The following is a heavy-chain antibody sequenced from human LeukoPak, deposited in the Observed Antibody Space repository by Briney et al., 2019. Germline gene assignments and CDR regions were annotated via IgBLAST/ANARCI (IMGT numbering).Heavy chain of an antibody. V-gene: IGHV1-18*01. Sequence: ASVKVSCKASGYTFTSYSISWVRQAPGQGLEWMGWISAYNGNTIYAQKVKSRVTMTTDTSTSTAYMELRSLKSDDTAVYYCARASYCSGGSCYSDYWGQGTLVTVSS. J-gene: IGHJ4*02. D-gene: IGHD2-15*01. CDR2: ISAYNGNT. CDR1: GYTFTSYS. CDR3: ARASYCSGGSCYSDY.